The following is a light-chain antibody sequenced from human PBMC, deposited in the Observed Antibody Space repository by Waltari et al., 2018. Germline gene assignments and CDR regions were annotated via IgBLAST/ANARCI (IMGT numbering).Light chain of an antibody. Sequence: LVLTQSPGTLSLSPGERATLSCTASQTVSRTLSWYQQKPGQAPRLRIYGASIRATGIPDRFSGSGSGTDFSLTISRLEPEDFAVYYCQHYVRLPATFGQGTKVEIK. CDR3: QHYVRLPAT. CDR2: GAS. V-gene: IGKV3-20*01. CDR1: QTVSRT. J-gene: IGKJ1*01.